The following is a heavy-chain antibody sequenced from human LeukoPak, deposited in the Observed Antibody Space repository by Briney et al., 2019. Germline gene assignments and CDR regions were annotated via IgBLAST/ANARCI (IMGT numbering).Heavy chain of an antibody. D-gene: IGHD5-12*01. CDR3: AKNIGGYDY. J-gene: IGHJ4*02. Sequence: GGSLRLSCAVSGFTFSSYEMNWVRQAPGKGLEWVSGLSASDGSAYYADSVKGRFTISRDNSKNTLYLQMNSLRAEDTALYYCAKNIGGYDYWGQGTLVTVSS. CDR1: GFTFSSYE. CDR2: LSASDGSA. V-gene: IGHV3-23*01.